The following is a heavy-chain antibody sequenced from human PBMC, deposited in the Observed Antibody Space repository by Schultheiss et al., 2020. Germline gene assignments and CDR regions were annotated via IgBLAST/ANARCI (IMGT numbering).Heavy chain of an antibody. V-gene: IGHV2-5*01. J-gene: IGHJ4*02. CDR2: IYWNDDK. CDR3: AHTILSGYYLDY. D-gene: IGHD3-9*01. Sequence: QTLSLTCTVSGGSISSSSYYWGWIRQPPGKGLEWLALIYWNDDKRYSPSLKSRLTITKDTSKNQVVLTMTNMDPVDTATYYCAHTILSGYYLDYWGQGTLVNGYS. CDR1: GGSISSSSYY.